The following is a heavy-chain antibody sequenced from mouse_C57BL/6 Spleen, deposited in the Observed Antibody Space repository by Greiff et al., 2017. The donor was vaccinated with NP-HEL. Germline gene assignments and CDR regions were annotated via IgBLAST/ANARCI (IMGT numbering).Heavy chain of an antibody. V-gene: IGHV2-6*01. CDR2: IWGVGST. Sequence: VMLVESGPGLVAPSQSLSITCTVSGFSLTSYGVDWVRQSPGKGLEWLGVIWGVGSTNYNSALKSRLSISKENSKSQVVLKMNSLQTDDTAMYYCASDYGSSRLAYWGQGTLVTVSA. CDR1: GFSLTSYG. CDR3: ASDYGSSRLAY. D-gene: IGHD1-1*01. J-gene: IGHJ3*01.